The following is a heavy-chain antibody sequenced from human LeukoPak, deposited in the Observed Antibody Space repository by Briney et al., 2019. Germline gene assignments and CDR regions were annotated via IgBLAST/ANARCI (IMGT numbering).Heavy chain of an antibody. D-gene: IGHD1-26*01. CDR2: IYNSGGT. V-gene: IGHV4-59*01. CDR1: GGSITSSFY. J-gene: IGHJ3*02. CDR3: ARSGFHSGSYFDAFDI. Sequence: SETLSLTCTVSGGSITSSFYWSWIRQSPGKGLEWIGYIYNSGGTKYNPSLKSRLTISVDTSKNQFSLNLSSVTAADTAVYYCARSGFHSGSYFDAFDIWGQGTMVTVSS.